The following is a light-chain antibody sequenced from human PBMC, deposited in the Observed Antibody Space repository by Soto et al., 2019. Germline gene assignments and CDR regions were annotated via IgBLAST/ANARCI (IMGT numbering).Light chain of an antibody. V-gene: IGLV3-1*01. CDR3: QAWDIGTVV. J-gene: IGLJ2*01. Sequence: SYELTQPPSVSVSPGQTANITCSGNTLGSKFVFWYQQKAGQSPMVVIYEDTKRPSGIPERFSGSNSGNTATLTISGTQAMDEADFYCQAWDIGTVVFGGGTKLTVL. CDR1: TLGSKF. CDR2: EDT.